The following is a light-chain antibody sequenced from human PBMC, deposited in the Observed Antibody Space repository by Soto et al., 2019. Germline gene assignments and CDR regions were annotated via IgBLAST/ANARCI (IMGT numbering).Light chain of an antibody. CDR3: QQYNTYPFT. CDR1: QDISNY. Sequence: DIQMTQSPSSLSASVGDRVTITCRASQDISNYLAWFQQKPGRPPKSLFYAASSLQSGVPSKFSGSGSGTDFTLTISSLQPEDFATYFCQQYNTYPFTFGPGTKVDIK. V-gene: IGKV1-16*02. CDR2: AAS. J-gene: IGKJ3*01.